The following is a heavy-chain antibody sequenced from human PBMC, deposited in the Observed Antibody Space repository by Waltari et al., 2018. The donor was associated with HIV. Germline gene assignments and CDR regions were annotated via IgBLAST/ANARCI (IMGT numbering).Heavy chain of an antibody. J-gene: IGHJ4*02. Sequence: QVQLQQWGAGLLKPSETLSLTCAVYGGSFSGYYWSWIRQPPGKGLDWSGKINHSESTNHNPSLKSRVTISVDTSKNQFSLKLSSVTAADTAVYYCARGGNYYDSSGYYSYWGQGTLVTVSS. CDR3: ARGGNYYDSSGYYSY. CDR1: GGSFSGYY. CDR2: INHSEST. D-gene: IGHD3-22*01. V-gene: IGHV4-34*01.